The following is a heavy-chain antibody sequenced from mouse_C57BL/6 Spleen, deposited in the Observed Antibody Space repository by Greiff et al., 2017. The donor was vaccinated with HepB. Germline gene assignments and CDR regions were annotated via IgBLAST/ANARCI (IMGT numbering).Heavy chain of an antibody. CDR1: GYTFTDYN. CDR2: INPNNGGT. D-gene: IGHD2-4*01. CDR3: AKGLRLYFDY. Sequence: EVQLQQSGPELVKPGASVKMSCKASGYTFTDYNMHWVKQSHGKSLEWLGYINPNNGGTSYNQKFKGKATLTVNKSSRTAYMELRSLTSEDSAVYYCAKGLRLYFDYWGQGTTRTVSS. J-gene: IGHJ2*01. V-gene: IGHV1-22*01.